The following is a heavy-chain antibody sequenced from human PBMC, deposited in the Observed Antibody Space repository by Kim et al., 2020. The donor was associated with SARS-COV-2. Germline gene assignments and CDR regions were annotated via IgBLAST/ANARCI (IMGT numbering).Heavy chain of an antibody. J-gene: IGHJ4*02. CDR1: GGSISSGGYY. D-gene: IGHD3-10*01. CDR3: ARVSWDFGSGSYRLGYPPSYFDY. CDR2: IYDSGST. Sequence: SETLSLTCTVSGGSISSGGYYWSWIRQHPGKGLEWIGYIYDSGSTYYNPSLKSRVTISVDTSKNQFSLKLSSVTAADTAVYYCARVSWDFGSGSYRLGYPPSYFDYWGQGTLVTVSS. V-gene: IGHV4-31*03.